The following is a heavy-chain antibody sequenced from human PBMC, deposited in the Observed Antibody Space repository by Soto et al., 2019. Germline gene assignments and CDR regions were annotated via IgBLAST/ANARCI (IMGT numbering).Heavy chain of an antibody. J-gene: IGHJ6*02. Sequence: PSETLSLTCTVSGGSISSNYWSWIRQPPGKGLEWIGYIYYSESTNYNPPFKSRVTISVDTSKNQFSLKLNSVTAADTAVYYCARDLWGYCGTDCYPLDVWGQGTTVTVSS. CDR1: GGSISSNY. CDR2: IYYSEST. V-gene: IGHV4-59*01. CDR3: ARDLWGYCGTDCYPLDV. D-gene: IGHD2-21*02.